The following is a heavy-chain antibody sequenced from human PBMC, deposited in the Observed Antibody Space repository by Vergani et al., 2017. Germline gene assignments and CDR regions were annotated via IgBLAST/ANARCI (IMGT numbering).Heavy chain of an antibody. CDR3: ARDRLPRGDFDY. D-gene: IGHD3-16*01. J-gene: IGHJ4*02. CDR2: ISWNSGSI. CDR1: GFTFDDYA. V-gene: IGHV3-9*01. Sequence: EVQLVESGGGLVQPGRSLRLSCAASGFTFDDYAMHWVRQAPGKGLEWVSGISWNSGSIGYADSVKGRFTISRDNAKNSLYLQMNSLRAEDTALYYCARDRLPRGDFDYWGQGTLVTVSS.